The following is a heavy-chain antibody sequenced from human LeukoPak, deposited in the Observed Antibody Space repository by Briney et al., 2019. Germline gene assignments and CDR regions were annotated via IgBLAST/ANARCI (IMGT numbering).Heavy chain of an antibody. CDR3: VRERGYDRDWSNRWFDY. J-gene: IGHJ4*02. V-gene: IGHV4-39*07. CDR1: GGSISSSSYY. Sequence: SETLSLTCAVSGGSISSSSYYWGWIRQPPGKGLEWIGSIYYSGSTYYNPSLKSRVTISVDTSKNQFSLQLSSVSPEDTAVYFGVRERGYDRDWSNRWFDYWGQGNLVTVSS. D-gene: IGHD3-22*01. CDR2: IYYSGST.